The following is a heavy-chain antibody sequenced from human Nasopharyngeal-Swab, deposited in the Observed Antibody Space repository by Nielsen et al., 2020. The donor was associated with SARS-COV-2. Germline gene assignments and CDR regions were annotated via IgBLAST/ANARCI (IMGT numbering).Heavy chain of an antibody. J-gene: IGHJ6*02. D-gene: IGHD3-22*01. Sequence: WIRQPPGKGLEWIGEIIYSGSTNYNPSLKSRVTISVDTSKNQVSLKLSSVTAADTAVYYCARGTVYYYDSSGYYYYYYYGMDVWGQGTTVTVSS. V-gene: IGHV4-34*01. CDR2: IIYSGST. CDR3: ARGTVYYYDSSGYYYYYYYGMDV.